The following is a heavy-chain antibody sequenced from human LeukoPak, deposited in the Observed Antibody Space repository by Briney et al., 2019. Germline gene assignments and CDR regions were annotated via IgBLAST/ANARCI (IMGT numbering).Heavy chain of an antibody. V-gene: IGHV1-2*02. CDR1: GYTFTGHY. Sequence: GASVKVSCKASGYTFTGHYMHWVRQAPGQGLEWMGWINPNSGGTNYAQKFQGRVTMTRDTSISTAYMELSRLRSDDTAVYYCARVICSSTSCYRGADYWGQGTLVTVSS. CDR2: INPNSGGT. CDR3: ARVICSSTSCYRGADY. D-gene: IGHD2-2*02. J-gene: IGHJ4*02.